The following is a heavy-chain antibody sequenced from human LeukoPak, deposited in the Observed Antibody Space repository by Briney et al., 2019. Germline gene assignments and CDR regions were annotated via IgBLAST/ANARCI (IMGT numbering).Heavy chain of an antibody. CDR3: ARGCGGWFDP. CDR2: ISSSSSYI. J-gene: IGHJ5*02. CDR1: GFTFSSYS. D-gene: IGHD2-21*01. Sequence: PGGSLRLSCAASGFTFSSYSMNWVRQAPGRGLEWVSSISSSSSYIYYADSVKGRFTISRDNAKNSLYLQMNSLRAEDTAVYYCARGCGGWFDPWGQGTLVTVSS. V-gene: IGHV3-21*01.